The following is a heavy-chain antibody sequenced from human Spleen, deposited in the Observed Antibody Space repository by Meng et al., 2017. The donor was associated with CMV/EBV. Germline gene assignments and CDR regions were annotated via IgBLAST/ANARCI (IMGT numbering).Heavy chain of an antibody. CDR1: GGTFSSYT. CDR2: IIPILGIA. Sequence: SVKVSCKASGGTFSSYTISWVRQAPGQGLEWMGRIIPILGIANYAQKFQGRVTITADKSTSTAYMKLSSLRSEDTAVYYCARVPRAGETHYYYYGMDVWGQGTTVTVSS. V-gene: IGHV1-69*02. D-gene: IGHD7-27*01. CDR3: ARVPRAGETHYYYYGMDV. J-gene: IGHJ6*02.